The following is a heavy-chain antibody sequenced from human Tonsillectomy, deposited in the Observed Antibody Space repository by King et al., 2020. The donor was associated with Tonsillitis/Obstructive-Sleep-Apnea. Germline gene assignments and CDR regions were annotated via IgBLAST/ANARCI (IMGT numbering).Heavy chain of an antibody. V-gene: IGHV3-49*04. CDR3: SRDVCGGDCYSDY. Sequence: VQLVESGGGLVQPGRSLRLSCTTSRFTFGDYAMSWVRQAPGKGLEWVGFIRSKAYGGTIEYAASVKGRFTISRDDSKSIAYLQVNSLKTEDTAMYYCSRDVCGGDCYSDYWGQGTLVTVSS. CDR1: RFTFGDYA. CDR2: IRSKAYGGTI. D-gene: IGHD2-21*02. J-gene: IGHJ4*02.